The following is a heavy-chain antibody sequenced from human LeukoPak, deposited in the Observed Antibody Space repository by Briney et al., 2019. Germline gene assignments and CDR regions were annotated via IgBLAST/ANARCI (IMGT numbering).Heavy chain of an antibody. V-gene: IGHV4-34*01. Sequence: SETLSLTRAVYGGSFSGYYWTWIRQPPGKGREWIGEINHSGSTNYNPSLKSRVTISVDTSKNQFSLKLSSVTAADTAVYYCASGAPKVEMATKYYFDYWGQGTLVTVSS. D-gene: IGHD5-24*01. J-gene: IGHJ4*02. CDR1: GGSFSGYY. CDR2: INHSGST. CDR3: ASGAPKVEMATKYYFDY.